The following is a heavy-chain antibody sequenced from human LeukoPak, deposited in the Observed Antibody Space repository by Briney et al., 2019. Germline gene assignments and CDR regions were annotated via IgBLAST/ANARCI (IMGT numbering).Heavy chain of an antibody. D-gene: IGHD1-26*01. CDR1: GGSISSHY. Sequence: PSETLSLTCTVSGGSISSHYWSWIRQPPGKGLEWIGYIYYSGSTNYNPSLKSRVTISVDTSKNQFSLKLSSVTAADTAVHYCARGGSYYHFDYWGQGTLVTVSS. V-gene: IGHV4-59*11. CDR3: ARGGSYYHFDY. J-gene: IGHJ4*02. CDR2: IYYSGST.